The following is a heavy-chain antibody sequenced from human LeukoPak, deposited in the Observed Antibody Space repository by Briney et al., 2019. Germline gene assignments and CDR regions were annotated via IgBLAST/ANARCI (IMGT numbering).Heavy chain of an antibody. Sequence: ASVKVSCKASGGTFSSYAISWVRQAPGQGLEWMGRIIPILGIANYAQKFQGRVTITADKSTSTAYMELSSLRSEDTAVYYCATDYQLIYSFDYWGQGTLVTVSS. V-gene: IGHV1-69*04. CDR1: GGTFSSYA. CDR2: IIPILGIA. CDR3: ATDYQLIYSFDY. J-gene: IGHJ4*02. D-gene: IGHD2-2*02.